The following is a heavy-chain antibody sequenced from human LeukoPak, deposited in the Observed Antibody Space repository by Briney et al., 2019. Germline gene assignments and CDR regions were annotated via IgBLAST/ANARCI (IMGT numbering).Heavy chain of an antibody. Sequence: SVRVSCKASGGTFSSYAISWVRQAPGQGLEWMGGIIPIFGTANYAQKFQGRVTITADESTSTAYMELSSLRSEDTAVYYCARDLWDYCTNGVCQDHYYYGMDVWGQGTTVTVSS. V-gene: IGHV1-69*13. D-gene: IGHD2-8*01. CDR1: GGTFSSYA. CDR3: ARDLWDYCTNGVCQDHYYYGMDV. CDR2: IIPIFGTA. J-gene: IGHJ6*02.